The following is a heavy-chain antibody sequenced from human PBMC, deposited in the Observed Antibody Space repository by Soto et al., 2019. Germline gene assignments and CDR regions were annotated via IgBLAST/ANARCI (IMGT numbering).Heavy chain of an antibody. J-gene: IGHJ3*02. D-gene: IGHD6-19*01. V-gene: IGHV3-23*01. CDR3: AKGYSSGWYGIDALEI. Sequence: PGGSLRLSCAASGFTFSSYAMSWVRQAPGKGLEWVSAISGSGGSTYYADSVKGRFTISRDNSKNTLYLQMNSLRAEDTAVYYCAKGYSSGWYGIDALEIWGQGTMVTVTS. CDR2: ISGSGGST. CDR1: GFTFSSYA.